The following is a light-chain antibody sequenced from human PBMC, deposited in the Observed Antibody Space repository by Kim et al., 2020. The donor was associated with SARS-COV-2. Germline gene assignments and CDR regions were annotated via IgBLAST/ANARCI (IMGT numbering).Light chain of an antibody. CDR3: QRSYSTTLT. CDR2: AAS. V-gene: IGKV1-39*01. Sequence: DIQMTQSPSSPSASVGDRVTITCRASQSISSYLNWYQQKPGKAPKLLIYAASSLQSGVPSRFSGSGSGTDFTLTIRRLQPEDVATYYCQRSYSTTLTFGGGTKVEIK. CDR1: QSISSY. J-gene: IGKJ4*01.